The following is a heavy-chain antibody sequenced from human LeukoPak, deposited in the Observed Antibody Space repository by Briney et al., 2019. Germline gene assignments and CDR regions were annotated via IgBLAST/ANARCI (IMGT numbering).Heavy chain of an antibody. J-gene: IGHJ4*02. Sequence: GGSLRLSCVASGFTFSSFGMNWVLQTPGKGLEWVSYIGHDSSPIYYADFVKGRFTMSRDNAKNSLYLQMKSLRDEDAAVYYCARASRSGADSWGQGTLVTVSS. D-gene: IGHD2-15*01. CDR2: IGHDSSPI. V-gene: IGHV3-48*02. CDR1: GFTFSSFG. CDR3: ARASRSGADS.